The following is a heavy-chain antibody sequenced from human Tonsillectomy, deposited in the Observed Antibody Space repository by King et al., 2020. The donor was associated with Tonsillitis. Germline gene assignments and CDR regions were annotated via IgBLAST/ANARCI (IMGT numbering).Heavy chain of an antibody. Sequence: QLVQSGAEVKKPGASLKISCKGSGYSFTSYWIGWVRQMPGKGLEWMGIIYPGDSDTRYSPSFQGQVTISADKSISTAYLQWSSLKASDTAMYYCARPLWGGVRFPDAFDIWGQGTMVTVSS. J-gene: IGHJ3*02. CDR3: ARPLWGGVRFPDAFDI. V-gene: IGHV5-51*03. D-gene: IGHD3-10*01. CDR1: GYSFTSYW. CDR2: IYPGDSDT.